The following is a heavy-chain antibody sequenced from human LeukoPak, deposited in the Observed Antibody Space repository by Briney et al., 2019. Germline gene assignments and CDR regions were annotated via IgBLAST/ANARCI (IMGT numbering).Heavy chain of an antibody. J-gene: IGHJ4*02. CDR2: ISDTGSSI. V-gene: IGHV3-11*04. CDR3: ARDQGTAMAPYYFDY. CDR1: GFPFSDYY. D-gene: IGHD5-18*01. Sequence: AGGSLRLSRAASGFPFSDYYMAWIRQAPGQGLEWASYISDTGSSIYYADSVKGRFTIFRDNAKNSLYLQMNSLRVEDTAIYYCARDQGTAMAPYYFDYWGQGTLATVSS.